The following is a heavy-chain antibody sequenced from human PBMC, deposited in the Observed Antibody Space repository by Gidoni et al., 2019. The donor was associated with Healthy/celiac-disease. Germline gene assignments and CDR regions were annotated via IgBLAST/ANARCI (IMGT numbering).Heavy chain of an antibody. J-gene: IGHJ4*02. Sequence: QVQLQESGPGLVKPSQTLSLTCTVSGGSISSGSYYWSWTRQPAGKGLEWIGRIYTSGSTNYNPSLKSRVTMSVDTSKNQFSLKLSSVTAADTAVYYCARDRGSWLTTDWGQGTLVTVSS. CDR2: IYTSGST. D-gene: IGHD1-1*01. CDR3: ARDRGSWLTTD. V-gene: IGHV4-61*02. CDR1: GGSISSGSYY.